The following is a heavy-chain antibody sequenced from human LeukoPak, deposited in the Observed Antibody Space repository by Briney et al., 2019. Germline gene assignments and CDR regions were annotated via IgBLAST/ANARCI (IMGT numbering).Heavy chain of an antibody. D-gene: IGHD6-13*01. V-gene: IGHV3-7*04. CDR3: VRDVGYSYDY. J-gene: IGHJ4*02. CDR1: GFTFSNYW. Sequence: GGSLRLSCAASGFTFSNYWMSWVRQAPGKGLEWVANIKQDGSEKYYVDSVKGRFTISRDNAKNSLYLQMNSLRAEDTAVYYCVRDVGYSYDYWGQGTLVTVSS. CDR2: IKQDGSEK.